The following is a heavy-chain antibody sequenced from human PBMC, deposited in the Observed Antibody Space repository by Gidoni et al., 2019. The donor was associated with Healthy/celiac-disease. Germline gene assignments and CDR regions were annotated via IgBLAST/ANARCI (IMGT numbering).Heavy chain of an antibody. CDR2: ISYDGSNK. CDR1: GFTFSSYG. Sequence: QVQLVESGGGVVQPGRSLRLSCAASGFTFSSYGMHWVRQAPGKGLEWVAVISYDGSNKYYADSVKGRYTISRDNSKNTLYLQMNSLRAEDTAVYYCAKSMRNLLSVVHFAAFDIWGQGTMVTVSS. J-gene: IGHJ3*02. D-gene: IGHD3-22*01. V-gene: IGHV3-30*18. CDR3: AKSMRNLLSVVHFAAFDI.